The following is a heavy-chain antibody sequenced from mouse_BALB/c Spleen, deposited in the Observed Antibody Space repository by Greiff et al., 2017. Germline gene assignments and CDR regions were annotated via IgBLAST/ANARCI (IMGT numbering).Heavy chain of an antibody. D-gene: IGHD1-1*01. CDR3: ARYYYGSSYVSYWYFDV. Sequence: EVHLVESGPGLVKPSQSLSLTCSVTGYSITSGYYWNWIRQFPGNKLEWMGYISYDGSNNYNPSLKNRISITRDTSKNQFFLKLNSVTTEDTATYYCARYYYGSSYVSYWYFDVWGAGTTVTVSS. CDR2: ISYDGSN. CDR1: GYSITSGYY. J-gene: IGHJ1*01. V-gene: IGHV3-6*02.